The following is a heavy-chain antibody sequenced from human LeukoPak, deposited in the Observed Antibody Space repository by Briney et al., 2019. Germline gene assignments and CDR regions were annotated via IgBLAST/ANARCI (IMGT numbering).Heavy chain of an antibody. J-gene: IGHJ6*02. CDR3: ARERWSLYSNDYYYYGLDV. D-gene: IGHD3-3*01. V-gene: IGHV3-7*01. Sequence: PGGSLRLSCAASGFSFSNYYMNWVRQAPGKGLEWVAHIKQDGSEKNYADSVKGRFTISRDNAKNSLYLQMNSLRAEDTAVYYCARERWSLYSNDYYYYGLDVWGQGTTVTVSS. CDR2: IKQDGSEK. CDR1: GFSFSNYY.